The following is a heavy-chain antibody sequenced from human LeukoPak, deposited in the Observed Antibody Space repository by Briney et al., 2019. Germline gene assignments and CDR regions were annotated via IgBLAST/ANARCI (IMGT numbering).Heavy chain of an antibody. V-gene: IGHV4-38-2*02. CDR3: WGSPPHSSSPFDY. CDR2: IYHSGST. CDR1: GYSISSGYY. Sequence: SETLSLTCTVSGYSISSGYYWGWIRQPPGKGLEWIGSIYHSGSTYYNPSLKSRVTISVDTSKNQFSLKLSSVTAADTAVCYCWGSPPHSSSPFDYWGQGTLVTVSS. J-gene: IGHJ4*02. D-gene: IGHD6-6*01.